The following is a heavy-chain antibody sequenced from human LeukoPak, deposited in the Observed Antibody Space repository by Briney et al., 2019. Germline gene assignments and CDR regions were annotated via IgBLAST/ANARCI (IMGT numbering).Heavy chain of an antibody. CDR2: IYSGGST. CDR3: ASLTVDTAMVTSI. CDR1: GFTVSSNY. V-gene: IGHV3-66*02. Sequence: PGGSLRLSCVASGFTVSSNYMSWVRQAPGKGLEWVSVIYSGGSTYYADSVKGRFTISRDNSKNTLYLQMNSLRAEDTAVYYCASLTVDTAMVTSIWGQGTLVTVSS. D-gene: IGHD5-18*01. J-gene: IGHJ4*02.